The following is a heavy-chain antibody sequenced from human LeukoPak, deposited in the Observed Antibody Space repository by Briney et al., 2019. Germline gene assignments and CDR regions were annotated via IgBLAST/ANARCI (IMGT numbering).Heavy chain of an antibody. CDR2: TYYRSMWYN. Sequence: TSQTLSLTCAISGDSVSSNSVTWNWIRQSPSRGLEWLGRTYYRSMWYNDYAVSVRGRITVNPDTSKNQFSLHLNSVTPEDTAVYYCARRLTQYDCFDPWGQGILVTVSS. CDR3: ARRLTQYDCFDP. V-gene: IGHV6-1*01. J-gene: IGHJ5*02. CDR1: GDSVSSNSVT. D-gene: IGHD2-2*01.